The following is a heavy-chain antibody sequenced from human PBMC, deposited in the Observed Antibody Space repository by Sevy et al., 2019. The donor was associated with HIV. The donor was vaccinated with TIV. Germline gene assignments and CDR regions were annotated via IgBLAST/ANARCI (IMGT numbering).Heavy chain of an antibody. CDR2: ISYDGSNK. D-gene: IGHD2-2*02. CDR3: ARVGGYQLLYPYYYGMDV. CDR1: GFTFSSYA. V-gene: IGHV3-30-3*01. J-gene: IGHJ6*02. Sequence: GESLKISCAASGFTFSSYAMHWVRQAPGKGLEWVAVISYDGSNKYYAASVKGRFTISRDNSKNTLYLQMNSLRAEDTAVYYCARVGGYQLLYPYYYGMDVWGQGTTVTVSS.